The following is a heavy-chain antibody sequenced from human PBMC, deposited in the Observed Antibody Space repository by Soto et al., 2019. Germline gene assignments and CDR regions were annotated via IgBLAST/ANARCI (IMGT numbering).Heavy chain of an antibody. Sequence: QVQLVESGGGVVQPGTSLRVSCVGSGFTFRSYVIHWVRQAPGKGLEWVALTSYDGSDKYYDDSVRGRFTISRDNSRNTVDLQMDSLRLEDTALYFGARWGTTGGLDVWGQGTLVSV. CDR2: TSYDGSDK. CDR3: ARWGTTGGLDV. CDR1: GFTFRSYV. V-gene: IGHV3-30*19. J-gene: IGHJ1*01. D-gene: IGHD3-16*01.